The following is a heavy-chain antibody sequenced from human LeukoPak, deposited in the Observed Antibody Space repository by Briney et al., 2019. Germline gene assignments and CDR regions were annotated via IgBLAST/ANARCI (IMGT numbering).Heavy chain of an antibody. CDR2: ISYDGSNK. CDR1: GFTFSSYA. Sequence: TGGSLRLSCAASGFTFSSYAMHWVRQAPGKGLEWVAVISYDGSNKYYADSVKGRFTISRDNSKNTLYLQMNSLRAEDTAVYYCARGGITMIVVVITPFDYWGQGTLVTVSS. D-gene: IGHD3-22*01. V-gene: IGHV3-30-3*01. J-gene: IGHJ4*02. CDR3: ARGGITMIVVVITPFDY.